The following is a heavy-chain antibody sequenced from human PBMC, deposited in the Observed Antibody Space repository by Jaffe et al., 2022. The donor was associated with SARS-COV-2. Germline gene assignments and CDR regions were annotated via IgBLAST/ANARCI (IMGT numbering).Heavy chain of an antibody. CDR2: ISGSGGST. V-gene: IGHV3-23*01. D-gene: IGHD6-19*01. CDR3: AKDCFSGSGGNYYGMDV. CDR1: GFTFSSYA. Sequence: EVQLLESGGGLVQPGGSLRLSCAASGFTFSSYAMSWVRQAPGKGLEWVSAISGSGGSTYYADSVKGRFTISRDNSKNTLYLQMNSLRAEDTAVYYCAKDCFSGSGGNYYGMDVWGQGTTVTVSS. J-gene: IGHJ6*02.